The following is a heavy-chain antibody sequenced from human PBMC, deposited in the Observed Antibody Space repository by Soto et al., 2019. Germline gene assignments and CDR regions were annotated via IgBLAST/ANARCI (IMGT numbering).Heavy chain of an antibody. Sequence: GGSLRLSCAASGFTFSSYSMNWVRQAPGKGLEWVSSISSSSSYIYYADSVKGRFTISRDNSKNTLYLQMNSLSAEDTAVYYCAKDGEDITARPILCLWTWGKGTLVTVCS. J-gene: IGHJ5*02. V-gene: IGHV3-21*01. D-gene: IGHD6-6*01. CDR2: ISSSSSYI. CDR3: AKDGEDITARPILCLWT. CDR1: GFTFSSYS.